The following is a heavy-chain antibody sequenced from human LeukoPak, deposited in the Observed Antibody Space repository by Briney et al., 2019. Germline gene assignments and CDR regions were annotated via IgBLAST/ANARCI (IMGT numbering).Heavy chain of an antibody. D-gene: IGHD6-19*01. J-gene: IGHJ4*02. CDR2: INHSGST. Sequence: SETLSLTCAVYGGSFSGYYWSWIRQPPGKGLEWIGEINHSGSTNYNPSLKSRVTISVDTSRNQFSLHLYSVTPEDTAIYYCARDVGTSGWYTFDYWGQGILVTVSS. V-gene: IGHV4-34*01. CDR3: ARDVGTSGWYTFDY. CDR1: GGSFSGYY.